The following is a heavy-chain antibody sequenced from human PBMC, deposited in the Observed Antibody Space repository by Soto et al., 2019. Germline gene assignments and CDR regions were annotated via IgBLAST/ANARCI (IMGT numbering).Heavy chain of an antibody. CDR2: ISAYNGNT. Sequence: QVQLVQSGAEVKKPGASVKVSCKASGYTFTSYGISWVRQAPGQGLEWMGWISAYNGNTNYAQKLQGRVTMTKDTSTSTAYMGLRGLRSDDTAVYYWARPGGGYCSSTSCYVLDWFDPWGQGTLVTVSS. CDR1: GYTFTSYG. CDR3: ARPGGGYCSSTSCYVLDWFDP. J-gene: IGHJ5*02. V-gene: IGHV1-18*01. D-gene: IGHD2-2*01.